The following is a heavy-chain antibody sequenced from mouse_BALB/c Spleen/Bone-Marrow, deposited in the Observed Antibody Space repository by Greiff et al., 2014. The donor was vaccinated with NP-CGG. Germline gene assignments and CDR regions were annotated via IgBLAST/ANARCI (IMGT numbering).Heavy chain of an antibody. V-gene: IGHV1-9*01. Sequence: QVQLQQSGAELMKPGASVKVSCKATGYTFSSYWIEWVKQRPGHGLEWIGEILPGSGNTNYNEKFKGKATFTADTSSNTAYMQLSSLTSEDSAVYYCARWAFDAWFAYWGQGTLVTASA. D-gene: IGHD3-1*01. CDR2: ILPGSGNT. CDR3: ARWAFDAWFAY. CDR1: GYTFSSYW. J-gene: IGHJ3*01.